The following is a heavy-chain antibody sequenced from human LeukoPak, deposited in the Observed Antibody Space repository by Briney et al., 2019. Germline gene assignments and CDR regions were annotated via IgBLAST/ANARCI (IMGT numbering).Heavy chain of an antibody. CDR2: ISDSGGST. CDR3: AKCRGSSWSDYFDY. CDR1: GFSSSRYA. Sequence: GASLRLSCAVSGFSSSRYAMSWVRKAPGKGLEWVSAISDSGGSTYYADSVKGRFTISRDNSRNTLYLQMNTLRAEDTAVYYCAKCRGSSWSDYFDYWGQGTLVTVSS. D-gene: IGHD6-13*01. V-gene: IGHV3-23*01. J-gene: IGHJ4*02.